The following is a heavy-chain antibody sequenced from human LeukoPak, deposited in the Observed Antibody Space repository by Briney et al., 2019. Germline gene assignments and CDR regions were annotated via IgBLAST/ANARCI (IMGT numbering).Heavy chain of an antibody. CDR1: GFTVSSNY. D-gene: IGHD3-3*01. V-gene: IGHV3-66*01. Sequence: GGSLRLSCAASGFTVSSNYMRWVRQAPGKGLEWVSVIYSGGSTYYADSVKGRFTISRDNSKNTLYLQMNSLRAEDTAVYYCARAQRYDFWSGEYGMDVWGQGTTVTVSS. J-gene: IGHJ6*02. CDR3: ARAQRYDFWSGEYGMDV. CDR2: IYSGGST.